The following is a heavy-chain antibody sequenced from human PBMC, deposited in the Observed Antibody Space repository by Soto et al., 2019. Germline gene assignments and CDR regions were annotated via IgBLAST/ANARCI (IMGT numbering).Heavy chain of an antibody. CDR3: ATHGSGIPGPFDY. D-gene: IGHD3-10*01. CDR1: GGTFSSYT. V-gene: IGHV1-69*02. J-gene: IGHJ4*02. CDR2: IIPILGIA. Sequence: ASVKVSCKASGGTFSSYTISWVRQAPGQGLEWMGRIIPILGIANYAQKFQGRVTITADKSTSTAYMELSSLRSEDTAVYYCATHGSGIPGPFDYWGQGTLVTVSS.